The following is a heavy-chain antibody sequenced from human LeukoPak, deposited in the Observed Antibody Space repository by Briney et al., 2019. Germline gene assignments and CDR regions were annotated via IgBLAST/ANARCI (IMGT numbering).Heavy chain of an antibody. Sequence: SETLSLTCAVYGGSFSGYYWSWIRQPPGKGLDWIGEINHSGSTNYNPSLKSRITMLVDTSKNQFSLKLSSVTAADTAVYYCASGSPYGVNWFDPWGQGTLVIVSS. CDR2: INHSGST. J-gene: IGHJ5*02. D-gene: IGHD4-17*01. CDR1: GGSFSGYY. CDR3: ASGSPYGVNWFDP. V-gene: IGHV4-34*01.